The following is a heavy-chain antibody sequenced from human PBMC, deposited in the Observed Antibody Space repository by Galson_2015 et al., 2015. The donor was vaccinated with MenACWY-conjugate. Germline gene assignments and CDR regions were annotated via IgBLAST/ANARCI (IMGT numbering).Heavy chain of an antibody. J-gene: IGHJ3*01. Sequence: SLRLSCAASGFTFSTYGMHWVRQAPGLGLEWVATISYHGVNEYYADSVKGRFTISGDNSNKTTYLQMSSLRAEDTAIYFCARAADGAMVLPVDVFDLWGQGTMVTVSS. V-gene: IGHV3-30*03. CDR2: ISYHGVNE. CDR3: ARAADGAMVLPVDVFDL. CDR1: GFTFSTYG. D-gene: IGHD3-10*01.